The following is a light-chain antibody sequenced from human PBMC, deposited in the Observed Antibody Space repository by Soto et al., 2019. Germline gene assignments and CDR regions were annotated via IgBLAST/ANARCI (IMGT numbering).Light chain of an antibody. J-gene: IGLJ2*01. CDR3: FSYAGSSTLV. Sequence: QSALTQPASVSGSPGQSITISCTGTSSDVGSYNLVSWYQQHPGKAPKLMIYEGSKRPSGVSNRFSGSKSGNTASLTISGLQAEDEADYYCFSYAGSSTLVFGVGTKLTVL. CDR2: EGS. CDR1: SSDVGSYNL. V-gene: IGLV2-23*01.